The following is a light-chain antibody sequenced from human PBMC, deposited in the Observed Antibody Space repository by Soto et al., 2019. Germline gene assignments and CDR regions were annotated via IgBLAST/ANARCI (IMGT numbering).Light chain of an antibody. V-gene: IGKV3-15*01. CDR2: GAS. CDR1: QSVSSN. Sequence: EIVMTQSPATLSVSPGERATLSCRASQSVSSNLAWYQQKPGQAPRLLMYGASTRATGIPDRFSGSGSGTEFFLPTISLQYDDVSVDYCQQHNSWPPWTFGQGTKVEIK. CDR3: QQHNSWPPWT. J-gene: IGKJ1*01.